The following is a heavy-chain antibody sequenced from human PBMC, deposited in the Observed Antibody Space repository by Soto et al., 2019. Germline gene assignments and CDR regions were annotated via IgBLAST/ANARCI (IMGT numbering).Heavy chain of an antibody. CDR2: IFYSGST. Sequence: TSETLSLTCTVSGASISDYYWSWIRQPPGKGLEWIGYIFYSGSTSYNPSLKSRVTISVDTSKNQFSLKLTSLTAADTAVYYCARQGSNGIDYYFYMDVWGKGTPVTVSS. V-gene: IGHV4-59*08. D-gene: IGHD6-13*01. J-gene: IGHJ6*03. CDR3: ARQGSNGIDYYFYMDV. CDR1: GASISDYY.